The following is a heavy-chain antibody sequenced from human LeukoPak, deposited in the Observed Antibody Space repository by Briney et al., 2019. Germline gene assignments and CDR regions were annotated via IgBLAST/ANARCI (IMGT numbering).Heavy chain of an antibody. J-gene: IGHJ1*01. V-gene: IGHV1-69*05. Sequence: ASVKGSCKASGGTFSSYAISWVRQAPGQGLEWMGGIIPIFGTANYAQKFQGRVTITTDESTSTAYMELSSLRSEDTAVYYCARDREVQYYYDSSGYYYRYFQHWGQGTLVTVSS. CDR2: IIPIFGTA. D-gene: IGHD3-22*01. CDR3: ARDREVQYYYDSSGYYYRYFQH. CDR1: GGTFSSYA.